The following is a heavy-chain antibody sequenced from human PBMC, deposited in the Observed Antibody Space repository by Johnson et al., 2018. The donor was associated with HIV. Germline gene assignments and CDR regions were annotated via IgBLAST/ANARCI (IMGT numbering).Heavy chain of an antibody. D-gene: IGHD3-10*01. V-gene: IGHV3-30*18. J-gene: IGHJ3*01. Sequence: QVQLVESGGGVVQPGRSLRLSCTASGFTFSNYGIHWVRQAPGKGLEWVAGITYDGTNKYYADSVKGRFTLSRDNSKNTLDLQMNSLTIEDTAVFYCAKTRMGGILDAFDLWGQGTMVIVS. CDR3: AKTRMGGILDAFDL. CDR2: ITYDGTNK. CDR1: GFTFSNYG.